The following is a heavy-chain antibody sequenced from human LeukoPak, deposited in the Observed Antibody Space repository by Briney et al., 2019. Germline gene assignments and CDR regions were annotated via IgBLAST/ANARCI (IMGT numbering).Heavy chain of an antibody. D-gene: IGHD1-26*01. V-gene: IGHV4-59*01. CDR3: ARATYSEYGSTYAGGYYYMDA. J-gene: IGHJ6*03. CDR1: GGSLSNYY. CDR2: ISYSGSA. Sequence: SETLSLTCSVSGGSLSNYYWTWIRQPPGKGLEWIGYISYSGSANYNPSLKSRLTISVGSSKNRFFLNLSSVAAADTAVYYCARATYSEYGSTYAGGYYYMDAWGKGTTVTVSS.